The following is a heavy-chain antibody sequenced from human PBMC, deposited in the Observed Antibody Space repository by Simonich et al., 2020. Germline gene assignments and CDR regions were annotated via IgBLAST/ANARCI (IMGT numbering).Heavy chain of an antibody. V-gene: IGHV1-2*02. D-gene: IGHD7-27*01. CDR3: ARGYWGYYFDY. CDR1: GYTFTGYY. Sequence: QVQLVQSGAEVKKPGASVKVSCKASGYTFTGYYMHWVRQAPGQGLGWRGGINPTSGGTNSAQKFQGRVTMTRDTSISTANMELSRLRSDDTAVYYCARGYWGYYFDYWGQGTLVTVSS. J-gene: IGHJ4*02. CDR2: INPTSGGT.